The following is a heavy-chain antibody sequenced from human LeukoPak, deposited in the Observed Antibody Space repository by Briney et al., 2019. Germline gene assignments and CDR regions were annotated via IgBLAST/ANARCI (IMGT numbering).Heavy chain of an antibody. V-gene: IGHV4-59*12. CDR2: IYYSGST. D-gene: IGHD6-19*01. Sequence: SETLSLTCTVSGGSISNYYWSWIRQPPGKGLEWIGYIYYSGSTNYNPSLKSRVTMSVDTSKNQFPLKLSSVTAADTAVYYCARVGKQWLVLRGWFDPWGQGTLVTVSS. J-gene: IGHJ5*02. CDR3: ARVGKQWLVLRGWFDP. CDR1: GGSISNYY.